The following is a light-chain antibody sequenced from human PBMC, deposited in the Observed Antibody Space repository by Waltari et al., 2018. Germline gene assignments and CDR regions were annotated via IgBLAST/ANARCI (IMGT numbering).Light chain of an antibody. CDR3: QQRSTWPLIT. V-gene: IGKV3-11*01. CDR2: DAS. Sequence: LVLTQSPATLSLSPGERATLSCRASQRVSSSLAWYQQKPGQAPRLLIYDASNRSTGIPARFSGSRSGTDFTLTINSLEPEDFAVYYCQQRSTWPLITFGQGTRLEIK. CDR1: QRVSSS. J-gene: IGKJ5*01.